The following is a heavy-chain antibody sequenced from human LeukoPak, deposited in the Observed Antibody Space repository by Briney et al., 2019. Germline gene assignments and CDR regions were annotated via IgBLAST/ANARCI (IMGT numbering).Heavy chain of an antibody. V-gene: IGHV3-30-3*01. CDR1: GFTFSSYA. Sequence: GGSLRLSCAASGFTFSSYAMHWVRQAPGKGLEWVAVISYDGSNKYYADSVKGRFTISRDNSKNTLYLQMNSLRAEDTAVYYCARAEVYDILTGPLGDWGQGTLVTVSS. CDR2: ISYDGSNK. D-gene: IGHD3-9*01. J-gene: IGHJ4*02. CDR3: ARAEVYDILTGPLGD.